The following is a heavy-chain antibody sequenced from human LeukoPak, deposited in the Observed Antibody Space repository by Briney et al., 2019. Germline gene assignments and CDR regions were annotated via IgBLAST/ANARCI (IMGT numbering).Heavy chain of an antibody. CDR2: ISSSGSTI. CDR3: ARGGLLHYGMDV. CDR1: GFTFSSYE. J-gene: IGHJ6*04. D-gene: IGHD2-15*01. V-gene: IGHV3-48*03. Sequence: GGSLRLSCAASGFTFSSYEMNWVRQAPEKGLEWVSYISSSGSTIYYADSVKGRFTISRDNAKNSLYLQMNSLRAEDTAVYYCARGGLLHYGMDVWGKGTTVTVSS.